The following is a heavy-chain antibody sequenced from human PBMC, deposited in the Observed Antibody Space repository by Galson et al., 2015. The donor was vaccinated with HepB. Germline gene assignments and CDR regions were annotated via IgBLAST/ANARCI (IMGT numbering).Heavy chain of an antibody. J-gene: IGHJ4*02. CDR2: TFYRSKWYN. CDR1: GDSVSTNSAA. V-gene: IGHV6-1*01. D-gene: IGHD5-24*01. Sequence: CAISGDSVSTNSAAWNWIRQSPSRGLEWLGRTFYRSKWYNNYAVSVKSRITINPDTSKNQFSLQLNSVTPEDTAVYYCARGSVRRDGYNFVAIFDYWGQGTLVTVSS. CDR3: ARGSVRRDGYNFVAIFDY.